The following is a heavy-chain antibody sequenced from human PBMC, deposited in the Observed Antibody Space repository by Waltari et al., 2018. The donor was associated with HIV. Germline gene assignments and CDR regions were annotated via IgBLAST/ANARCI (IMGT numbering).Heavy chain of an antibody. V-gene: IGHV3-11*01. J-gene: IGHJ4*02. CDR3: ARVRSGYYDY. CDR1: GFTFSDYY. CDR2: ISSSGSTI. D-gene: IGHD3-22*01. Sequence: QVELVESGGGLVKPGGSLRLSCDASGFTFSDYYMSWLRQAPGKGPEWFSYISSSGSTIYYADSVKGRFAISRDNAKNSLYLQMNSLRADDTAVYYCARVRSGYYDYWGQGTPVTVSS.